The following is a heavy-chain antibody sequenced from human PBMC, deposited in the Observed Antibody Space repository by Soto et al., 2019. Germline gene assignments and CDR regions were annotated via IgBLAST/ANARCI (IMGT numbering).Heavy chain of an antibody. CDR2: IIPIFGTA. D-gene: IGHD2-2*01. J-gene: IGHJ5*02. Sequence: QVQLVQSGAEVKKPGSSVKVSCKASGGTFSSYAISWVRQAPGQGLEWMGGIIPIFGTANYAQKFQGRVTITADESTSTGYRELSRRRSEDTAVYYCAREGGGYGLSTSCLINWFDPWGQGSLVTVSS. CDR3: AREGGGYGLSTSCLINWFDP. V-gene: IGHV1-69*12. CDR1: GGTFSSYA.